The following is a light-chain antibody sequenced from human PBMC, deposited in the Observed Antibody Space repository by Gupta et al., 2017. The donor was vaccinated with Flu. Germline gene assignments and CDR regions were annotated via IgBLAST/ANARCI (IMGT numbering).Light chain of an antibody. CDR1: SGSVSTINS. Sequence: SGSVSTINSPSWYQQAPGQAPRSLMFATTARSTGVPDRFSGSIPGNKAALTVAGAQADDEADYYCVLYMGNGISVFGGGTRLTVL. CDR3: VLYMGNGISV. J-gene: IGLJ3*02. CDR2: ATT. V-gene: IGLV8-61*01.